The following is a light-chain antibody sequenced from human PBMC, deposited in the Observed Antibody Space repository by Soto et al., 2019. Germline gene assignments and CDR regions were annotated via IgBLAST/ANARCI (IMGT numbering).Light chain of an antibody. CDR3: QQYGSSWR. CDR1: QGDSSG. CDR2: HAA. V-gene: IGKV3-15*01. J-gene: IGKJ1*01. Sequence: RVLTKSPAALSVTSGERATLSCRASQGDSSGLAWSQQKPGQAPRRLICHAAASATRGPARSSGGGAGTEFTLPFRRLEPEDFAVDDCQQYGSSWRFGQGTKVEIK.